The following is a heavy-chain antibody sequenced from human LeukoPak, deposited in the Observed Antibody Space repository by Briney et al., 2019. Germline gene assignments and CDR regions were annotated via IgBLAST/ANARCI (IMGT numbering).Heavy chain of an antibody. CDR2: INHSGST. J-gene: IGHJ6*02. V-gene: IGHV4-34*01. Sequence: SETLSLTCAVYGGSFSGYYWSWIRQPPGKGLEWIGEINHSGSTNYNPSLKSRVTISVDTSKSQFSLKLSSVTAADTAVYYCARGPPGMDVWGQGTTVTVSS. CDR3: ARGPPGMDV. CDR1: GGSFSGYY.